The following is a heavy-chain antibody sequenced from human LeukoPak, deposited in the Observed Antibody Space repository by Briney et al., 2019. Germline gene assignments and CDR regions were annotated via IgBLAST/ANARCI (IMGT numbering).Heavy chain of an antibody. CDR1: GFTFSSYW. CDR3: AREVLLWFGDQKVDY. CDR2: IKQDGSEK. V-gene: IGHV3-7*01. D-gene: IGHD3-10*01. J-gene: IGHJ4*02. Sequence: GGSLRLSCAASGFTFSSYWMSWVRQAPGKGLEWVANIKQDGSEKYYVDSVKGRFTISRDNAKNSLYLQMNSLRAEDTAVYYCAREVLLWFGDQKVDYWGQGTPVTVSS.